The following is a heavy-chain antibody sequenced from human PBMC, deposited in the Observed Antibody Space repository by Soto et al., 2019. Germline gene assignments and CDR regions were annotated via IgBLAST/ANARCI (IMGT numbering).Heavy chain of an antibody. Sequence: GASVKVSCKASGYTFTSYGISWVRQAPGQGLEWMGWISAYNGNTNYAQKLQGRVTMTTDTSTSTAYMELRSLRSDDTAVYYCARDPGYYDSSGYGIDYWGQGTLVTVS. CDR3: ARDPGYYDSSGYGIDY. CDR1: GYTFTSYG. CDR2: ISAYNGNT. J-gene: IGHJ4*02. V-gene: IGHV1-18*01. D-gene: IGHD3-22*01.